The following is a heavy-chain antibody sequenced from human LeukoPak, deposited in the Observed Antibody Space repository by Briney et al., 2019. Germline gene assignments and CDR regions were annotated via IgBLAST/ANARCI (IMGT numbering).Heavy chain of an antibody. J-gene: IGHJ6*02. CDR1: GFTFSNYG. Sequence: GGSLRLSCAASGFTFSNYGMHWVRQAPGKGLEWVAVISHDGGNKYYADSVKGRFTISRDNSKNTLYLQMNSLRAEDTAVYYCAKVGRTGYYYYGMDVWGQGTTVTVSS. CDR3: AKVGRTGYYYYGMDV. V-gene: IGHV3-30*18. CDR2: ISHDGGNK.